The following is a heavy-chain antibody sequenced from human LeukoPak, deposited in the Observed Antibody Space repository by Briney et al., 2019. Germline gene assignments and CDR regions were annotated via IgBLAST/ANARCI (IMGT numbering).Heavy chain of an antibody. CDR2: IYPRDSDT. J-gene: IGHJ4*02. Sequence: GESLKISCKGSGYNFASYWIGWARRMPGKGLEWMGIIYPRDSDTRYSPSFQGQVTISADKTISTAYLQWSSLRASDTAMYYCARWHPSWDFPYWGQGTLVTVSS. CDR3: ARWHPSWDFPY. CDR1: GYNFASYW. D-gene: IGHD3-3*01. V-gene: IGHV5-51*01.